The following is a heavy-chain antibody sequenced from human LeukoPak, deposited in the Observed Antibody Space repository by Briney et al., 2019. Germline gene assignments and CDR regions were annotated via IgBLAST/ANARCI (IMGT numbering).Heavy chain of an antibody. D-gene: IGHD1-1*01. J-gene: IGHJ4*02. V-gene: IGHV4-30-2*01. CDR1: GGSITSRDYY. CDR3: ARGLDDY. CDR2: IYHSGST. Sequence: SETLSLTCTVSGGSITSRDYYWSWIRQPPGKGLEWIGYIYHSGSTYYNPSLKSRVTMSVDRSKNQFSLKLSSVSAADTAVYYCARGLDDYWGQGTLVTVSS.